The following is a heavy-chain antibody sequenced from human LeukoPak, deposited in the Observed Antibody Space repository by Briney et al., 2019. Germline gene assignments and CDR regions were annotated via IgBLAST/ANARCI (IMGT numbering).Heavy chain of an antibody. J-gene: IGHJ5*02. V-gene: IGHV5-51*01. D-gene: IGHD2-2*01. Sequence: GESPKISCKGSGYSFTSYWIGWVRQMPGKGLEWMGIIYPGDSDTRYSPSFQGQVTISADKSISTAYLQWSSLKASDTAMYYCARGAADCSSTSCSARRFDPWGQGTLVTVSS. CDR3: ARGAADCSSTSCSARRFDP. CDR2: IYPGDSDT. CDR1: GYSFTSYW.